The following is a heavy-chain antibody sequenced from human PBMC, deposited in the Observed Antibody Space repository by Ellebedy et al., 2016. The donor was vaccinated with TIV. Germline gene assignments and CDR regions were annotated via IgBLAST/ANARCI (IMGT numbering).Heavy chain of an antibody. CDR3: ARHFNSGTYPLDY. D-gene: IGHD3-10*01. V-gene: IGHV4-59*08. J-gene: IGHJ4*02. CDR1: GGSIINYY. CDR2: IYYNGNT. Sequence: SETLSLXCTVSGGSIINYYWSWFRQPPGKRLEWIAYIYYNGNTNYNPSLKSRVTISVDTSDNQFSLRLTSVTAADTAVYYCARHFNSGTYPLDYWGPGTLVTVSS.